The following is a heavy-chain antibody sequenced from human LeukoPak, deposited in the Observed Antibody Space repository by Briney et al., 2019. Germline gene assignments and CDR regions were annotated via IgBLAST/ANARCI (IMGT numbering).Heavy chain of an antibody. CDR2: ISAYNGNT. D-gene: IGHD2-15*01. J-gene: IGHJ5*02. CDR1: GYTFTSYG. CDR3: AGNVKYCSGGSCYSGVWFDP. Sequence: GASVKVSCKASGYTFTSYGISWVRQAPGQGLEWMGWISAYNGNTNYAQKLQGRVTMTTDTSTSTAYMELRSLRSDDTAVYYCAGNVKYCSGGSCYSGVWFDPWGQGTLVTVSS. V-gene: IGHV1-18*01.